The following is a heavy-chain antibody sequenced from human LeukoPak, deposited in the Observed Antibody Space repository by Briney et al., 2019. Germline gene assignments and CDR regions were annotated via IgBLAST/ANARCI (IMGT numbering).Heavy chain of an antibody. J-gene: IGHJ4*02. Sequence: PSESLSLTCAVYGGSFSGYYWSWIRQPPGRGLEWIGEINHSGSTNYNPSLKSRVTISVDTSKNQFSLKLSSVTAADTAVYYCARAKGYSSSWKLDYWGQGTLVTVSS. CDR2: INHSGST. V-gene: IGHV4-34*01. CDR1: GGSFSGYY. D-gene: IGHD6-13*01. CDR3: ARAKGYSSSWKLDY.